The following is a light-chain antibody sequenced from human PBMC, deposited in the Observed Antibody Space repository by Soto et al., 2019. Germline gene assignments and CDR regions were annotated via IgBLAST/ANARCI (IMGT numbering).Light chain of an antibody. Sequence: GDRVTITCQASQDISNYLNWYQQKPGKAPKLLIYDASNLETGVPSRFSGSGSGTEFTLTISSLQPGDFATYYCQQSETYPLTFGQGTRLEIK. CDR3: QQSETYPLT. CDR1: QDISNY. J-gene: IGKJ5*01. CDR2: DAS. V-gene: IGKV1-33*01.